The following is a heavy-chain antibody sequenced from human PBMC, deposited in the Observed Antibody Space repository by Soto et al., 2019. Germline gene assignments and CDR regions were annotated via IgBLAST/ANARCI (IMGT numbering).Heavy chain of an antibody. CDR2: ISSSSSTI. CDR3: ARDRMTTVTTTGY. CDR1: GFTFSSYS. J-gene: IGHJ4*02. V-gene: IGHV3-48*02. D-gene: IGHD4-17*01. Sequence: GGSLRLSCAASGFTFSSYSMNWISPAPGKGLEWVSYISSSSSTIYYADSVKGRFTISRDNAKNSLYLQMNSLRDEDTAVYYCARDRMTTVTTTGYWGQGTLVTVSS.